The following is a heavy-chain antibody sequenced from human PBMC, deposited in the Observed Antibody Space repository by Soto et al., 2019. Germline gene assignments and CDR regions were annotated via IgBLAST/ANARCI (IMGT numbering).Heavy chain of an antibody. J-gene: IGHJ4*02. CDR3: ARAIVGATQIDY. Sequence: ASVKVSCKASGYTFTTYGMSWLRQAPGQGLEWMGIINPSGGSTSYAQKFQGRVTVTRDTSTSTVYMELSSLRSEDTAVYYCARAIVGATQIDYWGQGTLVTVSS. D-gene: IGHD1-26*01. CDR2: INPSGGST. V-gene: IGHV1-46*01. CDR1: GYTFTTYG.